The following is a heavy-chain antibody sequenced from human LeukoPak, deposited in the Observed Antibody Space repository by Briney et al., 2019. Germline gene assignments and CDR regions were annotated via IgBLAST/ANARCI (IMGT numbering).Heavy chain of an antibody. V-gene: IGHV3-53*01. Sequence: PGGSLRLSCAASGFTVSSNYMSWVRQAPGKGLEWVSVIYSGGSTYYADSVKGRFTISRDNSKNTLYLQMNSLRAEDTAVYYCAKPPTLYYGSGWGQGTLVTVSS. CDR3: AKPPTLYYGSG. J-gene: IGHJ4*02. CDR2: IYSGGST. CDR1: GFTVSSNY. D-gene: IGHD3-10*01.